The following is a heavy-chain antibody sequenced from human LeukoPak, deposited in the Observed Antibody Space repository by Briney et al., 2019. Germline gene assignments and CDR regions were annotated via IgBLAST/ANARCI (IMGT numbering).Heavy chain of an antibody. CDR2: ISSSGSSI. Sequence: GGSLRLSCAASGFTFSSYAMTWVRQAPGKGLEWVSYISSSGSSIYYADSVKGRFTISRDNAKNSLYLQMNSLRAEDTAVYYCAREGSSEDFDSWGQGTQVTVSS. CDR3: AREGSSEDFDS. D-gene: IGHD6-19*01. CDR1: GFTFSSYA. J-gene: IGHJ4*02. V-gene: IGHV3-48*03.